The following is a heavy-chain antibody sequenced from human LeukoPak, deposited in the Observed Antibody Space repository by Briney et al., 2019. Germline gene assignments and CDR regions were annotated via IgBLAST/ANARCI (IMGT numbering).Heavy chain of an antibody. CDR3: ATTTCTSCYGLFDY. J-gene: IGHJ4*02. Sequence: GGSLRLSCAASGFTFSSYAMHWVRQAPGKGLEWVAVISYDGSNKYYADSVKGRFTISRDNSKNTLYLQMNSLRAEDTAVYYCATTTCTSCYGLFDYWGQGTLVTVSS. V-gene: IGHV3-30-3*01. D-gene: IGHD2-2*01. CDR2: ISYDGSNK. CDR1: GFTFSSYA.